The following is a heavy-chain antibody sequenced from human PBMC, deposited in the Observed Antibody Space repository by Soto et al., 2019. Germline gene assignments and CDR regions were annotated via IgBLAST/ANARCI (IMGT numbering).Heavy chain of an antibody. CDR2: ITSNSIYI. CDR3: ARDLSGGNYYYHGLDV. CDR1: GGKCGNFG. D-gene: IGHD1-1*01. Sequence: GGSLRDSWGASGGKCGNFGGNWVSQATGKGLEWVSSITSNSIYIYYADSVKGRFTVSRDNAKNSLYLQMDSLRAEDTAVYYCARDLSGGNYYYHGLDVWGQGTTVTVSS. J-gene: IGHJ6*02. V-gene: IGHV3-21*01.